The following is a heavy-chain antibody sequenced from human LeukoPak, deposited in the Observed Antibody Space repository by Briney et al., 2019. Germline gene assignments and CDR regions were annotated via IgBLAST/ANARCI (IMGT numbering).Heavy chain of an antibody. CDR1: GGSISSHY. V-gene: IGHV4-59*11. J-gene: IGHJ4*02. Sequence: SETLSLTCTVSGGSISSHYWSWIRQPPGKGLEWIGYIYYSGSTNYNPSLKSRVTISVDTSKNQFSLKLSSVTAADTAVYYCARVRGDYGDFLHFDYWGQGTLVTVFS. CDR2: IYYSGST. CDR3: ARVRGDYGDFLHFDY. D-gene: IGHD4-17*01.